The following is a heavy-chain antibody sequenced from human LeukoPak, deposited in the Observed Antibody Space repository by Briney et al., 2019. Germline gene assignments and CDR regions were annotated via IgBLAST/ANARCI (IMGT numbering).Heavy chain of an antibody. CDR1: GGSISSGSYX. D-gene: IGHD3-10*01. CDR3: ARAAYGSGSYYRAFDY. CDR2: IYTSGST. V-gene: IGHV4-61*02. J-gene: IGHJ4*02. Sequence: SEXLXXXCTVXGGSISSGSYXWRWIRQPAGKGXEWIGRIYTSGSTNYNPSRKSRVTISVETSKNQFSLKLSSVTAADTAVYYCARAAYGSGSYYRAFDYWGQGTLVTVSS.